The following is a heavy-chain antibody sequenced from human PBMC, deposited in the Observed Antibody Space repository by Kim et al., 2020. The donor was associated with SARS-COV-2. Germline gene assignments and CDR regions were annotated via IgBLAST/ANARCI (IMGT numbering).Heavy chain of an antibody. CDR2: IYYSGST. Sequence: SETLSLTCTVSGGSISSYYWSWIRQPPGKGLEWIGYIYYSGSTNYNPSLKSRVTISVDTSKNQFSLKLSSVTAADTAVYYCARSFGTGFDYWGQGTLVTVSS. J-gene: IGHJ4*02. CDR1: GGSISSYY. V-gene: IGHV4-59*13. CDR3: ARSFGTGFDY. D-gene: IGHD3-16*01.